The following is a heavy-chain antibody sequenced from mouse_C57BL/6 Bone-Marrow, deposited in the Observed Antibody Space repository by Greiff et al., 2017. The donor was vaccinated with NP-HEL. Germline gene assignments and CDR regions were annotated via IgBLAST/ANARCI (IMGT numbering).Heavy chain of an antibody. CDR2: INPGSGGT. D-gene: IGHD1-1*02. V-gene: IGHV1-54*01. CDR3: GRRGGLVYFDY. CDR1: GYAFTNYL. J-gene: IGHJ2*01. Sequence: QVQLQQSGAELVRPGTSVKVSCKASGYAFTNYLIEWVKQRPGQGLEWIGVINPGSGGTNYNEKFKGKATLTADKSSSTAYMQLSSLTSEDSAVYFCGRRGGLVYFDYWGQGTTLTVSS.